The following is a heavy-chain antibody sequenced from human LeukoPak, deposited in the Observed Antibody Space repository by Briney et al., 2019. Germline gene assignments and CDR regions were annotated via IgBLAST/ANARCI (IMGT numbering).Heavy chain of an antibody. D-gene: IGHD3-16*02. CDR1: EFTFSDYY. CDR3: ARNRELSLSFDY. Sequence: GGSLRLSCAASEFTFSDYYMSWIRQAPGKGLEWVSYISSSGSTIYYADSVKGRFTISRGNAKNSLYLQMNSLRAEDTAVYYCARNRELSLSFDYWGQGTLVTVSS. J-gene: IGHJ4*02. V-gene: IGHV3-11*04. CDR2: ISSSGSTI.